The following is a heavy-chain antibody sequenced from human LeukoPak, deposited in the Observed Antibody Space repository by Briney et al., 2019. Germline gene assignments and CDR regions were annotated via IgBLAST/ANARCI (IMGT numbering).Heavy chain of an antibody. D-gene: IGHD5-18*01. CDR1: GLTFSSYW. CDR2: INRDGSTT. Sequence: GGSLRLSCAASGLTFSSYWMHWVRQAPGKGLVWVSRINRDGSTTNYADSVKGRFTISRDNAKNTLYLQMNSLRPEDTAVYYCARDRASDTAKPFDYWGQGTLVTVSS. V-gene: IGHV3-74*01. CDR3: ARDRASDTAKPFDY. J-gene: IGHJ4*02.